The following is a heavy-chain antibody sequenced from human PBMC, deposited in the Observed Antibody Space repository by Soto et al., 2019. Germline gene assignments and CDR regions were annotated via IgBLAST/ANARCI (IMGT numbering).Heavy chain of an antibody. Sequence: QLQLQESGPGLVKPSETLSLTCTVSGGSISSSSYFWGWIRQPPGKGLEWIGSIYYSGSAYYNPSLKSRVTVSVDTSKSQFSLKPNSVTSADTAGYYCARHGSDFWFDPWGQGTLVTVSS. CDR2: IYYSGSA. J-gene: IGHJ5*02. V-gene: IGHV4-39*01. D-gene: IGHD2-21*02. CDR3: ARHGSDFWFDP. CDR1: GGSISSSSYF.